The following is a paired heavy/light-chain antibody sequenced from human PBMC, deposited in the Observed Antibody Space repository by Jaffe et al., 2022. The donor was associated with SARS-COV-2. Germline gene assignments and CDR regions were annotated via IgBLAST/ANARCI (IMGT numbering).Heavy chain of an antibody. CDR2: ISSDGRQK. Sequence: QVQLVESGGGVVQPGGSLRLSCAASGFTFSRHAMYWVRQAPGKGLEWLAVISSDGRQKYYADSVKGRFTVSRDNSKNTVYLQMNSLRPEDTAVSFCAREGRRGSFDFWGQGTLVTVSS. CDR3: AREGRRGSFDF. V-gene: IGHV3-30*04. D-gene: IGHD1-26*01. CDR1: GFTFSRHA. J-gene: IGHJ4*02.
Light chain of an antibody. J-gene: IGLJ1*01. Sequence: QSALTQPPSASGSPGQSVTISCTGTSSDVGGSNFVSWYQQYPGKAPKLMIYEVSNRPSGVPDRFSGSKSGNTASLTVSGLQAEDEADYYCSSYAGNNNYVFGTGTEVTVL. CDR2: EVS. CDR1: SSDVGGSNF. CDR3: SSYAGNNNYV. V-gene: IGLV2-8*01.